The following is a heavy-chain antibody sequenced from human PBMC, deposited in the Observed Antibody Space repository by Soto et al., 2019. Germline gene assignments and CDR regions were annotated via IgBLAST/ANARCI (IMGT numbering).Heavy chain of an antibody. V-gene: IGHV4-30-4*01. CDR3: GRDLTSNANCIDP. D-gene: IGHD2-2*01. CDR2: IYYTGKT. Sequence: QVQLQESGPGLVKLSQTLSLTCSVSGDYIHVGGYYWTWIRQRPGKGLEWMGYIYYTGKTYYNPSLESRLTMSVDRSKNQFSLRLTSVTAADTAVYFCGRDLTSNANCIDPWGQGTLVTVSS. CDR1: GDYIHVGGYY. J-gene: IGHJ5*02.